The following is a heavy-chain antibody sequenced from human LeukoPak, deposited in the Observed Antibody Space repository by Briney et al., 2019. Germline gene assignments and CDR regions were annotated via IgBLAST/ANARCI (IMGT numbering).Heavy chain of an antibody. D-gene: IGHD4-11*01. V-gene: IGHV3-30*02. CDR2: IRYDGSNK. Sequence: PGGSLRLSCEVSGITFSTYWMTWVRQAPGKGLEWVAFIRYDGSNKYYADSVKGRFTISRDNSKNTLYLQMNSLRAEDTAVYYCAKGDYSQWDYMDVWGKGTTVTVSS. CDR3: AKGDYSQWDYMDV. J-gene: IGHJ6*03. CDR1: GITFSTYW.